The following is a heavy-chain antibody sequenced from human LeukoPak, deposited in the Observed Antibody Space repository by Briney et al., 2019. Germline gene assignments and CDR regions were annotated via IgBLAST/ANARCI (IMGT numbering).Heavy chain of an antibody. Sequence: ASVTVSCKVSGNTLTKLSIHWVRQAPGKGLGWMGGFDPEDDKISYSHNFQARVTMTEDTSTDTAYVELSFLSSDDTAVYYCTGDPIQRVDIVVWSTRWVGPWGQGTLVIVSS. J-gene: IGHJ5*02. CDR1: GNTLTKLS. D-gene: IGHD5-12*01. CDR2: FDPEDDKI. V-gene: IGHV1-24*01. CDR3: TGDPIQRVDIVVWSTRWVGP.